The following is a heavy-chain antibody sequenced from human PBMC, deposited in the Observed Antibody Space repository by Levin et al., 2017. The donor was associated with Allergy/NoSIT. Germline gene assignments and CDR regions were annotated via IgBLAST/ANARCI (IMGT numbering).Heavy chain of an antibody. CDR2: IYHSGST. V-gene: IGHV4-4*02. J-gene: IGHJ4*02. CDR3: ARTHGHDYGDYVFDY. D-gene: IGHD4-17*01. CDR1: GGSISSSNW. Sequence: GSLRLSCAVSGGSISSSNWWSWVRQPPGKGLEWIGEIYHSGSTNYNPSLKSRVTISVDKSKNQFSLKLSSVTAADTAVYYCARTHGHDYGDYVFDYWGQGTLVTVSS.